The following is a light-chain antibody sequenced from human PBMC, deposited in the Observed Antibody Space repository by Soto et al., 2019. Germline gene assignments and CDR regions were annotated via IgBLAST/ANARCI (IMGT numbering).Light chain of an antibody. Sequence: EIVLTQSPGTLSLSPGERATLSCRASQSVSGSYLAWYQQKPGQAPRLLVYGASSRATGIPDRFSGSGSGTDFTLTISRLEPEDFAVYYCQQYGSPPLTFGRGTKVEIK. CDR2: GAS. CDR1: QSVSGSY. CDR3: QQYGSPPLT. V-gene: IGKV3-20*01. J-gene: IGKJ4*01.